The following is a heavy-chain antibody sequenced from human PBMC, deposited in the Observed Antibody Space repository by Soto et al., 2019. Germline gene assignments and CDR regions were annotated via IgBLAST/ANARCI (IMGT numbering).Heavy chain of an antibody. D-gene: IGHD2-2*01. Sequence: SETLSLTCTVSGGSISSGDYYWSWIRHPPGKGLEWIGYIYYTGSTYYNPYLKSRLTISVDTSKNQFSLKLTSVTAADTAVYFCARYQKAPFDYWGQGTMVTXS. CDR2: IYYTGST. CDR3: ARYQKAPFDY. J-gene: IGHJ4*02. CDR1: GGSISSGDYY. V-gene: IGHV4-30-4*01.